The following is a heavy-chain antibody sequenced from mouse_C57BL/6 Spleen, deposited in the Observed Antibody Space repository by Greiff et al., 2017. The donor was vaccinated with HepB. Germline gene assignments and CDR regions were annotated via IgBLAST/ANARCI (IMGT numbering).Heavy chain of an antibody. D-gene: IGHD2-2*01. Sequence: VKLQQPGAELVKPGASVKVSCKASGYTFTSYWMHWVKQRPGQGLEWIGRIHPSDSDTNYNQKFKGKATLTVDKSSSTAYMQLSSLTSEDSAVYYCAIKGVVTTGFAYWGQGTLVTVSA. V-gene: IGHV1-74*01. J-gene: IGHJ3*01. CDR3: AIKGVVTTGFAY. CDR2: IHPSDSDT. CDR1: GYTFTSYW.